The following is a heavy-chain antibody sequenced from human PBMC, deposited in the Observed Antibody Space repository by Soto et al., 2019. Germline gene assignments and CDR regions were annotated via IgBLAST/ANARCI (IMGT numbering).Heavy chain of an antibody. Sequence: PGGSLRLSCAASGFIFSDYYMSWIRQAPGKWLEWISYISSSDNIIYYADSVKGRFTISRDNAKNSLYLQMNSLRAEDTAVYYCARDRGYYDSSGYFDYWGQGXLVTVYS. CDR1: GFIFSDYY. D-gene: IGHD3-22*01. CDR2: ISSSDNII. V-gene: IGHV3-11*01. J-gene: IGHJ4*02. CDR3: ARDRGYYDSSGYFDY.